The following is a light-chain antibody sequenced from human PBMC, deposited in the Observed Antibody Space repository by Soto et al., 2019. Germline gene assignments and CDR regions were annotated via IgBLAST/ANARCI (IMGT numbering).Light chain of an antibody. CDR1: SSDVGGYNY. J-gene: IGLJ1*01. Sequence: QSVLAQPPSASGSPGQSVTISCTGTSSDVGGYNYVSWYQHHPGKAPKLIIYEVDERPSGVPDRFSGSKSGNTASLTVSGLQAEDEADYYCSSYVGSNNFPDVFGPGTKVT. V-gene: IGLV2-8*01. CDR2: EVD. CDR3: SSYVGSNNFPDV.